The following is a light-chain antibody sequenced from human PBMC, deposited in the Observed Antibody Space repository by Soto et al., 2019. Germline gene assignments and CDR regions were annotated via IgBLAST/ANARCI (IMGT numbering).Light chain of an antibody. CDR2: ANS. Sequence: QAVVTQPPSVSGAPGQRLTISCTGTSSNIGANYDVHWYQRTPGTAPKLLIYANSLRPSGVPERFSGSKSGTSASLAIAGLQGEDEADYFCQSYDTSLSGAVFGGGTKVTVL. CDR3: QSYDTSLSGAV. V-gene: IGLV1-40*01. CDR1: SSNIGANYD. J-gene: IGLJ2*01.